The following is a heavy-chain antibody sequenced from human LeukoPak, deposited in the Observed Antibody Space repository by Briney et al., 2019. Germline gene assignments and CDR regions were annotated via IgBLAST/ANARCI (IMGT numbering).Heavy chain of an antibody. CDR1: GGSISSYY. V-gene: IGHV4-59*01. J-gene: IGHJ6*02. CDR2: IYYSGST. D-gene: IGHD1-26*01. CDR3: ARGGSVDYYYYYGMDV. Sequence: SETLSLTCTVSGGSISSYYWSWIRQPPGKGLEWIGYIYYSGSTNYNPSLKSRVTMSVDTSKNQFSLKLSSVTAADTAVYYCARGGSVDYYYYYGMDVWGQGTTVTVSS.